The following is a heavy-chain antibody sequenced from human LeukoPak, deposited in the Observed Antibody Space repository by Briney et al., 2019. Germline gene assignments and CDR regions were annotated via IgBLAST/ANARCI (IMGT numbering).Heavy chain of an antibody. CDR2: IYYSGST. Sequence: SETLSLTCTVSGGSISDYYWSWIRQPPGKGLEWIGYIYYSGSTNYNPSLKSRVTVSADTSKNQISLKLTSVPAADTAVYYCASHPGVAAADYWGQGTLVTVSS. CDR3: ASHPGVAAADY. D-gene: IGHD2-15*01. CDR1: GGSISDYY. J-gene: IGHJ4*02. V-gene: IGHV4-59*08.